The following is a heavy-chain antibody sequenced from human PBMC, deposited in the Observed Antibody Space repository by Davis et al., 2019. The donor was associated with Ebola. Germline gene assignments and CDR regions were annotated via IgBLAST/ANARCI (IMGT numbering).Heavy chain of an antibody. D-gene: IGHD1-1*01. Sequence: GSLRLSCIVSGGSISSYYWNWIRQPPGKGLEWIGYVYNSGSPNYNPSLKSRVTISVDTSKNQFSLKLSSVTAADTAVYYCAGDWNEYYYYGMDVWGQGTTVTVSS. CDR3: AGDWNEYYYYGMDV. CDR1: GGSISSYY. J-gene: IGHJ6*02. V-gene: IGHV4-4*08. CDR2: VYNSGSP.